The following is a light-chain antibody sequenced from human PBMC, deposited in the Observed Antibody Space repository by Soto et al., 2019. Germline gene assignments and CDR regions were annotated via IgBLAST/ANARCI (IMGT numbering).Light chain of an antibody. Sequence: DIVMTQPPDSLAVSLGERATINCKSSQSVLYSSNNKNYLAWYQQKPGQPPKLLIYWASTRESGVPDRFSGSGSGTEFTLTISSLQSEDFALYYCQQYNNWPRTFGQGTKVDIK. CDR2: WAS. CDR3: QQYNNWPRT. CDR1: QSVLYSSNNKNY. V-gene: IGKV4-1*01. J-gene: IGKJ1*01.